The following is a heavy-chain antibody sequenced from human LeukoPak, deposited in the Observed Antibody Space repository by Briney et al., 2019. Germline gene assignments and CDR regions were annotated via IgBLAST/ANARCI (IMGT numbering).Heavy chain of an antibody. V-gene: IGHV3-30*18. CDR2: ISYDGSNK. CDR1: GFAFSSYG. CDR3: AKNVWFGQLLPFDY. Sequence: GGSLRLSCAASGFAFSSYGMHWVRQAPGKGLEWVGVISYDGSNKYYADSVKGRLTISRENSKNTVYVEMNRRRAEDTGVYYCAKNVWFGQLLPFDYWGQGTLVTVSS. J-gene: IGHJ4*02. D-gene: IGHD3-10*01.